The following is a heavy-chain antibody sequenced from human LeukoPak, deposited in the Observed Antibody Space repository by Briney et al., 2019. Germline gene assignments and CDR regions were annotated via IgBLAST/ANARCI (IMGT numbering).Heavy chain of an antibody. D-gene: IGHD3-3*01. J-gene: IGHJ3*02. CDR3: ARDRIFGVVIMDDAFDI. Sequence: GASVKVSCKASGGTFSSYAISWVRQAPGQGLEWMGGIIPIFGTANYAQKFQGRVTITADESTSTAYMELSSLRSEDTAVYYCARDRIFGVVIMDDAFDIWGQGTMVTVSS. CDR1: GGTFSSYA. CDR2: IIPIFGTA. V-gene: IGHV1-69*01.